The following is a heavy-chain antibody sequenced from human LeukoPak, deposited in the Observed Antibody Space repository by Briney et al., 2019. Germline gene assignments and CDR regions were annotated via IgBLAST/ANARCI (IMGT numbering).Heavy chain of an antibody. D-gene: IGHD3-9*01. CDR3: ARPVPPDWGSHYYYGMDV. CDR2: IIPILGIA. V-gene: IGHV1-69*04. Sequence: ASVKVSCKASGGTFSSYAISWLRQAPGQGLEWMGRIIPILGIANYAQKFQGRVTITANKSTSTAYMELSSLRSEDTAVYYCARPVPPDWGSHYYYGMDVWGQGTTVTVSS. J-gene: IGHJ6*02. CDR1: GGTFSSYA.